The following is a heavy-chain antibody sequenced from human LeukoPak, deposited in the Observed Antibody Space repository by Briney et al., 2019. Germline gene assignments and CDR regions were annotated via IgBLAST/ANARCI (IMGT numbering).Heavy chain of an antibody. CDR1: GGSISSYY. CDR2: IYYSGST. J-gene: IGHJ3*02. CDR3: ARAVASTIDAFDI. D-gene: IGHD6-19*01. Sequence: SETLSLTCTVSGGSISSYYWSWIRQPPGKRLEWIGYIYYSGSTNYNPSLKSRVTISVDTSKNRFSLRLTSVTAADTAVYYCARAVASTIDAFDIWGQGTMVTVSS. V-gene: IGHV4-59*01.